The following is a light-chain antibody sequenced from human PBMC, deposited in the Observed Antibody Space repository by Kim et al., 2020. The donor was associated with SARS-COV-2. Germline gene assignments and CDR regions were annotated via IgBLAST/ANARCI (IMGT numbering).Light chain of an antibody. CDR3: GTWDSSLSAVV. CDR2: GNI. V-gene: IGLV1-51*01. Sequence: GPKATISCSGRSSTVWNNHKSRYRQPPGPAPKPLVYGNIYAASGMPDGFSGSKDGTSATLGITGFQSGDEADYYCGTWDSSLSAVVFGTGTKVT. CDR1: SSTVWNNH. J-gene: IGLJ1*01.